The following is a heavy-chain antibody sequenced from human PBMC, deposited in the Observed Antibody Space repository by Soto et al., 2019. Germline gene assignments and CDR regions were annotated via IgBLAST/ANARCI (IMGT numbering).Heavy chain of an antibody. CDR3: APSGSGYYPTYYYGMDV. J-gene: IGHJ6*02. Sequence: LRLSCAASGFTFSGPAMHWVRQASGKGLEWVGRIRSKANSYATAYAASVKGRFTISRDDSKNTAYLQMNSLKTEDTAVYYCAPSGSGYYPTYYYGMDVWGQGTTVTVSS. CDR2: IRSKANSYAT. CDR1: GFTFSGPA. V-gene: IGHV3-73*01. D-gene: IGHD3-3*01.